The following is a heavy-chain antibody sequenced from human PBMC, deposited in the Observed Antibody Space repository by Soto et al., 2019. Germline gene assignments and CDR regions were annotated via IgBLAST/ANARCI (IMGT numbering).Heavy chain of an antibody. CDR2: INHSGIT. CDR3: ACIFSGGYGYGFYYYGMDV. J-gene: IGHJ6*02. Sequence: PSETLSLTCAVYGGSFSGYYWSWIRQPPGKGLEWIGEINHSGITNYNPSLKSRVTISVDTSKNQFSLKLSSVTAADTAVYYCACIFSGGYGYGFYYYGMDVWGQGTTVTVSS. CDR1: GGSFSGYY. D-gene: IGHD5-18*01. V-gene: IGHV4-34*01.